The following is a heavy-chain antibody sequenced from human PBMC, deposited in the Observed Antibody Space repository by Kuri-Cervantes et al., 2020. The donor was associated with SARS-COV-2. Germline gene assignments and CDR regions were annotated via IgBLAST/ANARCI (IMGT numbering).Heavy chain of an antibody. J-gene: IGHJ3*02. V-gene: IGHV4-59*12. CDR2: IYYSGST. CDR1: GSSISSYY. Sequence: SETLSLTCTVSGSSISSYYWSWIRQPPGKGLEWIGYIYYSGSTNYNPSLKSRVTMSVDTSKNQFSLKLSSVTAADTAVYYCARERYSSGSAFDIWGQGTMVTVSS. CDR3: ARERYSSGSAFDI. D-gene: IGHD6-19*01.